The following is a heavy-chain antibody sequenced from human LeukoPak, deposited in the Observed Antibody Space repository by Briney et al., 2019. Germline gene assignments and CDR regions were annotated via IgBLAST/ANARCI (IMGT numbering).Heavy chain of an antibody. CDR3: ARDSHYYDSSAPSY. CDR2: IWYDGSNK. CDR1: GFTFSSYG. D-gene: IGHD3-22*01. Sequence: GGSLRLSCAASGFTFSSYGMHWVRQAPGKGLEWVAVIWYDGSNKYYADSVKGRFTISRDNSKNTLYLQMNSLRAEDTAVYYCARDSHYYDSSAPSYWGQGTLVTVSS. V-gene: IGHV3-33*01. J-gene: IGHJ4*02.